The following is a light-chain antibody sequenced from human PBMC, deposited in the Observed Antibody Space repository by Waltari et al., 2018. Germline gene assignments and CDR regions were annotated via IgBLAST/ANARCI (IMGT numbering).Light chain of an antibody. V-gene: IGLV3-19*01. CDR1: SPRSYY. CDR2: DKN. CDR3: HSRDASGVGGT. J-gene: IGLJ2*01. Sequence: TQDPAVSVAMGQTVRITCQGDSPRSYYASWYQQRPGQAPILIMYDKNNRPSGVPDRFSGSSSDNTASLTITGAQAEDEGHYYCHSRDASGVGGTFGGGTKLTVL.